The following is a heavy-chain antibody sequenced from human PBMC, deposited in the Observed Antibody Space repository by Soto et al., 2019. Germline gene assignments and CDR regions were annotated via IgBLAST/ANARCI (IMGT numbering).Heavy chain of an antibody. D-gene: IGHD6-19*01. CDR1: GYTFTGYY. J-gene: IGHJ3*02. Sequence: ASVKVSCKASGYTFTGYYIHWVRQAPGQGLEWMGWINPNSGGTNYAQKFQGWVTMTRDTSISTAYMELSRLRSDDTAVYYCARDLRVSSGWYQNDAFDIWGQGTMVTVS. V-gene: IGHV1-2*04. CDR3: ARDLRVSSGWYQNDAFDI. CDR2: INPNSGGT.